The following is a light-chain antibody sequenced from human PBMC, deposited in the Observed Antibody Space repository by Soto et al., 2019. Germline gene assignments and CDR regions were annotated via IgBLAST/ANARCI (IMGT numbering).Light chain of an antibody. CDR3: QQYGGSHRT. CDR1: QSVFNNN. Sequence: EIVLTQSPGTLSLSPGERATLSCRASQSVFNNNLAWYQQKPGQAPRLLMFGASSRATGIPDMFSGSGSGTDFTLTISRLEPEDFAIYHCQQYGGSHRTFGQGTKLEI. J-gene: IGKJ2*01. CDR2: GAS. V-gene: IGKV3-20*01.